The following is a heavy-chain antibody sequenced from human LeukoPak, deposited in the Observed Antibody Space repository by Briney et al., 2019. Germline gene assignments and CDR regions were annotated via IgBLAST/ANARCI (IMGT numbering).Heavy chain of an antibody. CDR1: GFSLSTSGVG. V-gene: IGHV2-5*02. D-gene: IGHD6-13*01. CDR2: IYWDDDK. Sequence: ESGPTLVKPTQTLTLTCTFSGFSLSTSGVGVGWIRQPPGKALEWLALIYWDDDKRYSPSLKSRLTITKDTSKNQVVLTMTNMDPVDTATYYCAHSACSSSWYMCSEYFQHWGQGTLVTVSS. J-gene: IGHJ1*01. CDR3: AHSACSSSWYMCSEYFQH.